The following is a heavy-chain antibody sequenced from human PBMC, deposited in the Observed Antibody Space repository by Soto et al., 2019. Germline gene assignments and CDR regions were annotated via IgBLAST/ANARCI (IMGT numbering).Heavy chain of an antibody. J-gene: IGHJ4*02. Sequence: GGSLRLSCAASGFTFSGSAIHWVRQASGKGLEWVARIRTKSNGYATTYAASVKGRFTISRDDSRNMAYLQMNGLKTEDTAMYYCSRVEYVTSSPIGWGQGTLVSVSS. D-gene: IGHD6-6*01. CDR2: IRTKSNGYAT. CDR1: GFTFSGSA. CDR3: SRVEYVTSSPIG. V-gene: IGHV3-73*01.